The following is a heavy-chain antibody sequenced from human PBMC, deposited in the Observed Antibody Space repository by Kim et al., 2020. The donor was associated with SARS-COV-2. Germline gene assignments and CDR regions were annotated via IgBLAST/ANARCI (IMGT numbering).Heavy chain of an antibody. Sequence: GGSLRLSCAASGVTFSSYSMNWVRQAPGKGLEWVSAISSSSSYIYYADSVKGRFTISRDNAKNSLYLQMNSLRAEDTAVYYCARDLSSRTGWGIGKSWRPGDDWGQGTLVTVSA. CDR3: ARDLSSRTGWGIGKSWRPGDD. CDR1: GVTFSSYS. D-gene: IGHD3-3*02. J-gene: IGHJ4*01. V-gene: IGHV3-21*01. CDR2: ISSSSSYI.